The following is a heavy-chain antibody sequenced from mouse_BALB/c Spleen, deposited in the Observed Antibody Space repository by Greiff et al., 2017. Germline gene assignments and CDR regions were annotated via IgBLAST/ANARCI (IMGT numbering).Heavy chain of an antibody. Sequence: QVQLKQPGAELVRPGASVKLSCKASGYTFTSYWINWVKQRPGQGLEWIGNIYPSDSYTNYNQKFKDKATLTVDKSSSTAYMQLSSLTSEDSAVYYCTRHDYDAMDYWGQGTSVTVSS. V-gene: IGHV1-69*02. CDR3: TRHDYDAMDY. CDR1: GYTFTSYW. J-gene: IGHJ4*01. CDR2: IYPSDSYT.